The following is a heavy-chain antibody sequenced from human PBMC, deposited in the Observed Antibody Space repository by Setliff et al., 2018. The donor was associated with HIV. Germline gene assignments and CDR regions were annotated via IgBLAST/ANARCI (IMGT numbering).Heavy chain of an antibody. CDR1: GYSFTDYY. D-gene: IGHD1-26*01. Sequence: ASVKVSCKVSGYSFTDYYMHWVQQAPGNGLEWMGLVDPENGETIYAEKFQGRVTITADTSTDTAYMELSSLRSEDTALYYCATGTIEGLTRYYYYYMDVWGKGTTVTSP. J-gene: IGHJ6*03. V-gene: IGHV1-69-2*01. CDR3: ATGTIEGLTRYYYYYMDV. CDR2: VDPENGET.